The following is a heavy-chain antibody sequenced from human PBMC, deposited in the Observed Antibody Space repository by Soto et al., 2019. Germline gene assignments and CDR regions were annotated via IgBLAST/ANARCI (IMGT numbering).Heavy chain of an antibody. Sequence: GGSPRRSSSASGFTFRSFTMNWVRQAPGKGLEWVSTISSNSAYIYYTDALRGRFTISRDNAKNSLHLQLNSLRAEDTAVYYCTRDASRDSSARGWFDPWGRGTMGTLSS. CDR3: TRDASRDSSARGWFDP. D-gene: IGHD6-25*01. CDR1: GFTFRSFT. CDR2: ISSNSAYI. V-gene: IGHV3-21*01. J-gene: IGHJ5*02.